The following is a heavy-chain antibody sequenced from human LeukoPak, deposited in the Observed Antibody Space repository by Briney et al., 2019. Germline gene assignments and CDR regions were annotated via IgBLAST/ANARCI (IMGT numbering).Heavy chain of an antibody. V-gene: IGHV1-18*01. CDR1: GYTFTTYG. CDR3: ARGTYSSGWYSYYYMDV. J-gene: IGHJ6*03. CDR2: ISAYNGNT. D-gene: IGHD6-19*01. Sequence: GASVKVSCKASGYTFTTYGISWVRQAPGQGLEWMGWISAYNGNTNYAQKLQGRVTMTTDTSTSTAYMELRSLRSDDTAVYYCARGTYSSGWYSYYYMDVWGKGTTVTVSS.